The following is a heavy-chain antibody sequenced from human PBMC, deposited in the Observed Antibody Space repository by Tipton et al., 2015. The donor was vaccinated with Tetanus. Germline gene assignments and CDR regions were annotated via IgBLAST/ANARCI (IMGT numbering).Heavy chain of an antibody. D-gene: IGHD6-6*01. Sequence: SLRLSCAASGMTLSYFAMSWVRQAPGKGLEWVSYISHTGTTTYYSASVMGRFTVSRDNTKNSLYLEINGLRAEDTAVYYCARSESRIAPRIPWGMDIWGQGTTVTVSS. CDR1: GMTLSYFA. J-gene: IGHJ6*02. CDR3: ARSESRIAPRIPWGMDI. CDR2: ISHTGTTT. V-gene: IGHV3-11*01.